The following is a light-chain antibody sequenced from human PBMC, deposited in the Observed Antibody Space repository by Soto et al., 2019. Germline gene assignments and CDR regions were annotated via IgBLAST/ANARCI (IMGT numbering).Light chain of an antibody. J-gene: IGLJ2*01. CDR1: GSDLGGYNY. CDR2: DVS. Sequence: QSALTQPASVSGSPGQSITISCTGTGSDLGGYNYVSWYQQHPGKAPKLMIYDVSNRPSGVSNRFSGSKSGNTASLTISGLQAEDEADYYCSSYTSSTTLLFGGGTKL. V-gene: IGLV2-14*03. CDR3: SSYTSSTTLL.